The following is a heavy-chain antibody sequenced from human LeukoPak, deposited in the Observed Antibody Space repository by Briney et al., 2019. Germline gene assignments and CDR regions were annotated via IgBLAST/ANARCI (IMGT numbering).Heavy chain of an antibody. Sequence: SETLSLTCAVYGGSFSGYYWSWIRQPPGKGLEWIGGINHSGSTNYNPSLKSRVTISVDTSKNQFSLKLSSVTAADTAVYYCARTRRQAGYSGYDFFDYWGQGTLVTVSS. J-gene: IGHJ4*02. CDR1: GGSFSGYY. D-gene: IGHD5-12*01. V-gene: IGHV4-34*01. CDR2: INHSGST. CDR3: ARTRRQAGYSGYDFFDY.